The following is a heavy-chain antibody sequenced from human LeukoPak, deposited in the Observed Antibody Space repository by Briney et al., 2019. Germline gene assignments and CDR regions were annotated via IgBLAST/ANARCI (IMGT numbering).Heavy chain of an antibody. J-gene: IGHJ4*02. D-gene: IGHD4-17*01. Sequence: SETLSLTCTVSGGSIIGYYGTWIRQPPGKGLEWIGYVYYSGSTNYNPSLKRRVTVLLDTSKNQFSLKLSPVTAADTAVYYCARVGDGDYGYFFDYWGQRILVTVFS. CDR2: VYYSGST. CDR1: GGSIIGYY. CDR3: ARVGDGDYGYFFDY. V-gene: IGHV4-59*01.